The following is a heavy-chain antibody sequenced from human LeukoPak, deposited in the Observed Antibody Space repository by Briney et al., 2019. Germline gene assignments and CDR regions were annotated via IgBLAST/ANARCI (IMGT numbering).Heavy chain of an antibody. J-gene: IGHJ4*02. CDR2: IYYSGST. CDR1: GGSISTYY. D-gene: IGHD4-23*01. Sequence: SETLSLTCTVSGGSISTYYWSWIRQPPGKGLEWIGYIYYSGSTNYNPPLKSRVTISVDTSKNQFSLKLTSVTAADTAVYYCARIGGNDYWGQGTLVTVSS. CDR3: ARIGGNDY. V-gene: IGHV4-59*08.